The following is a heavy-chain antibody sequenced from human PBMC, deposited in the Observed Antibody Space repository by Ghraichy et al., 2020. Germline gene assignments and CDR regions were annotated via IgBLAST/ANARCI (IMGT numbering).Heavy chain of an antibody. D-gene: IGHD1-1*01. J-gene: IGHJ6*02. Sequence: GGSLRLSCAASGFSFDSISMSWVRQAPGKGLEWVANIKIDGSQTYYVDSVKGRFTISRDNADNSLYLQMNSLRAEDTAVYYCVRDRMLQLGRRNYYYGRDFWGQGTTVTVSS. V-gene: IGHV3-7*01. CDR3: VRDRMLQLGRRNYYYGRDF. CDR1: GFSFDSIS. CDR2: IKIDGSQT.